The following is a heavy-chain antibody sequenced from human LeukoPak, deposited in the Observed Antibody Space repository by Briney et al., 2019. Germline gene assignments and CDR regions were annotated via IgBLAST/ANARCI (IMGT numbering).Heavy chain of an antibody. CDR1: GGSFSGYY. CDR2: INHSGSA. V-gene: IGHV4-34*01. D-gene: IGHD1-26*01. Sequence: SETLSLTCAVYGGSFSGYYWSWIRQPPGKGLEWTGEINHSGSANYNPSLKSRVTISVDTSKNQFSLKLSSVTAADTAVYYCARGISGSYYFGYWGQGTLVTVSS. CDR3: ARGISGSYYFGY. J-gene: IGHJ4*02.